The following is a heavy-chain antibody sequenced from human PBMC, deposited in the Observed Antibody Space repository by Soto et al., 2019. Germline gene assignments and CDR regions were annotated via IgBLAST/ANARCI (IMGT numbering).Heavy chain of an antibody. V-gene: IGHV5-51*01. CDR1: GYSFSRHW. CDR2: IYPGDSDA. CDR3: ARRGQCDGIQCPKWFDP. D-gene: IGHD2-15*01. Sequence: EVQLVQSGAEVREPGESLKISCRASGYSFSRHWIGWVRQKPGKGLEWMGVIYPGDSDARYSQSFEGRVGISVDKSISTAYLHLFSLTVSDTAMYFCARRGQCDGIQCPKWFDPWGQGTLVTVSS. J-gene: IGHJ5*02.